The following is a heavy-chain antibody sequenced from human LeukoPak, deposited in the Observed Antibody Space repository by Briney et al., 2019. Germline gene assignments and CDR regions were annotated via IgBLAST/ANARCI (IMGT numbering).Heavy chain of an antibody. V-gene: IGHV3-7*03. CDR1: GFTFSNYW. CDR2: IKQDGSEK. J-gene: IGHJ4*02. Sequence: GGSLRLSCAASGFTFSNYWTTWVRQAPGKGLEWVASIKQDGSEKYYVDSVKGRFTISRDNAKKSLYLQMNSLRAEDAATYYCARVARAFDYWGQGTLVTVSS. CDR3: ARVARAFDY.